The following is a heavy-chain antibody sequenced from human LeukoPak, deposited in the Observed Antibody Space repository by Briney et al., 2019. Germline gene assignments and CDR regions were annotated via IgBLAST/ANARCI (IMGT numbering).Heavy chain of an antibody. J-gene: IGHJ4*02. V-gene: IGHV3-21*01. CDR1: GFTFSTYS. CDR2: IISSSSYI. Sequence: GGSLRLSCAASGFTFSTYSMNWVRQAPGKGLEWVSSIISSSSYIYYADSVKGRFTISRDSAKNSLYLQMNSLRAEDTAVYYCARDPQYCSGGSCYSFDYWGQGTLVTVSS. D-gene: IGHD2-15*01. CDR3: ARDPQYCSGGSCYSFDY.